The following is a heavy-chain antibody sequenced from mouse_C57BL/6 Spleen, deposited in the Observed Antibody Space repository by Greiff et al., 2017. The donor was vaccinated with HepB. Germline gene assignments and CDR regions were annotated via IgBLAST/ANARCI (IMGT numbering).Heavy chain of an antibody. CDR2: ISGGGGNT. J-gene: IGHJ2*01. V-gene: IGHV5-9*01. CDR3: ARPRLPGPAYFDY. CDR1: GFTFSSYT. D-gene: IGHD2-1*01. Sequence: EVHLVESGGGLVKPGGSLKLSCAASGFTFSSYTMSWVRQTPEKRLEWVATISGGGGNTYYPDSVKGRFPISRDNAKNTLYLQMSSLRSEDTALYYCARPRLPGPAYFDYWGQGTTLTVSS.